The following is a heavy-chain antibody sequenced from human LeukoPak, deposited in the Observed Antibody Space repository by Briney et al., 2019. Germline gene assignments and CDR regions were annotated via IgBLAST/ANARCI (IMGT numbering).Heavy chain of an antibody. Sequence: SETLSLTCAVSGYSISSGYYWGWIWQPPGKGLEWIGSIYQSGSTYYNPSLKSRVTISVDTSKNQFSLKLSSVTAADTAVYYCARVIVGVTTYYYYMHVWGKGTTVTVSS. CDR3: ARVIVGVTTYYYYMHV. D-gene: IGHD1-26*01. CDR2: IYQSGST. CDR1: GYSISSGYY. J-gene: IGHJ6*03. V-gene: IGHV4-38-2*01.